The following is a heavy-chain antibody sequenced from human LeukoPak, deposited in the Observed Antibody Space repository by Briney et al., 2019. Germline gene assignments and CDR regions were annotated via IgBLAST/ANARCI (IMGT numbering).Heavy chain of an antibody. Sequence: SETLSLTCTVSGGSISSGSYYWSWIRQPAGKGLEWIGRIYTSGSTYYNPSLKSRVTISVDTSKNQFSLKLSSVTAADTAVYYCARDSNFPGYMDVWGKGTTVTVSS. CDR2: IYTSGST. CDR3: ARDSNFPGYMDV. D-gene: IGHD2-8*01. CDR1: GGSISSGSYY. J-gene: IGHJ6*03. V-gene: IGHV4-61*02.